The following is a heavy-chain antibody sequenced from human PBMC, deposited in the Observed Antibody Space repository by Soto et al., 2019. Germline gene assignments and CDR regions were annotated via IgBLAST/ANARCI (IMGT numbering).Heavy chain of an antibody. Sequence: ASVKVSCKASGYTLTSYYMHWVRQAPGQGLAWMGIINPSGGSTSYAQNYQGRITMTSDTSTTTVYMELSSLRSEDTAVYFCARGDYDVLTGYYPLDFWGHGTLVTVSS. CDR3: ARGDYDVLTGYYPLDF. D-gene: IGHD3-9*01. CDR1: GYTLTSYY. CDR2: INPSGGST. J-gene: IGHJ4*01. V-gene: IGHV1-46*01.